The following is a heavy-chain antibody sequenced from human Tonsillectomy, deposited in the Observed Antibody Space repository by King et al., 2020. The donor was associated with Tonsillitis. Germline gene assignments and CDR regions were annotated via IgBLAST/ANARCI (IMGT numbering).Heavy chain of an antibody. J-gene: IGHJ3*02. Sequence: VQLVESGGGLVKPGGSLRLSCAASGFTFSSYSMNWVRQAPGKGLEWVSSISSSSTYIYYADSVKGRFTISRDNAKNSLYLQMNSLRAEDTAVYYCARVQNHWGADAFDIWGQGTMVTVSS. D-gene: IGHD7-27*01. V-gene: IGHV3-21*01. CDR1: GFTFSSYS. CDR2: ISSSSTYI. CDR3: ARVQNHWGADAFDI.